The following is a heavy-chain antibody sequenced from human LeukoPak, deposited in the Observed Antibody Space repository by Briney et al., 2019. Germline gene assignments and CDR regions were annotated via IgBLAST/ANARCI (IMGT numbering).Heavy chain of an antibody. CDR1: GGTFSSYA. J-gene: IGHJ6*03. CDR3: ARGLRGIYGSGSLGDYYYYMDV. CDR2: MNPNSGNT. D-gene: IGHD3-10*01. Sequence: ASVKVSCKASGGTFSSYAISWVRQATGQGLEWMGWMNPNSGNTGYAQKFQGRVTITRNTSISTAYMELSSLRSEDTAVYYCARGLRGIYGSGSLGDYYYYMDVWGKGTTVTVSS. V-gene: IGHV1-8*03.